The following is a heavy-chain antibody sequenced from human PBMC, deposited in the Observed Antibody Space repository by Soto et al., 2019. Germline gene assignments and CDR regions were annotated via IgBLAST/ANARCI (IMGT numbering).Heavy chain of an antibody. Sequence: QVQLQESGPGLVKPSQTLSLTCTVSGGSISSGYYFCTWIRQLPGKGLEWIGYISYSGSTQYNPPLKSRVTMSVDTSENQFSLKLSSVTAADTAVYYCARESDWPRGYFESWGQGALVTVSS. J-gene: IGHJ4*02. CDR3: ARESDWPRGYFES. CDR2: ISYSGST. CDR1: GGSISSGYYF. V-gene: IGHV4-31*03. D-gene: IGHD2-21*01.